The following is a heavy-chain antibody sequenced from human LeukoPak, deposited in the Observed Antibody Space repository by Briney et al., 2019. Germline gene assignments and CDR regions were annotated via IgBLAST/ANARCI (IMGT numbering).Heavy chain of an antibody. Sequence: SETLSLTCTVSGASISSSNHCWGWIRQPPGKGLEWIGAISYSGSTYYNPSLKSRVTISVDTSKNQFSLKLRSVTAADTAVYYCARVICSGGSCRFDYWGQGTLVTVSS. CDR2: ISYSGST. V-gene: IGHV4-39*07. J-gene: IGHJ4*02. D-gene: IGHD2-15*01. CDR1: GASISSSNHC. CDR3: ARVICSGGSCRFDY.